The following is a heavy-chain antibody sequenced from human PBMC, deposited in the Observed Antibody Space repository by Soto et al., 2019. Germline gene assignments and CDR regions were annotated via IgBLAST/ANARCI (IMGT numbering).Heavy chain of an antibody. V-gene: IGHV4-59*01. Sequence: QVQLQQSGPGLVKPSETLSLTCTVSGGSISSYCWSWVRQPPGEGLEWIANICNRGGTNYNPSLRSRVVISVDTSRNQFSLKLSSVTAAGTAVYYWARGVGRYGSNLDSWGQGTLVTVSS. CDR2: ICNRGGT. D-gene: IGHD1-26*01. J-gene: IGHJ4*02. CDR1: GGSISSYC. CDR3: ARGVGRYGSNLDS.